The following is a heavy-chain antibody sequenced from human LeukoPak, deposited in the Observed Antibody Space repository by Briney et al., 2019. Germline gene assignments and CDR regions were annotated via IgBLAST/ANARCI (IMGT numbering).Heavy chain of an antibody. J-gene: IGHJ6*02. D-gene: IGHD3-10*01. CDR2: IYSGGST. V-gene: IGHV3-53*01. Sequence: PGGSLRLSCAASGFTVSSNYMSWVRQAPGKGLEWVSVIYSGGSTYYADSVKGRFTISRDNSKNTLYLQMNSLRAEDTAVYYCARERTDLWFGELSGGYYYGMDVWGQGTTVTVSS. CDR3: ARERTDLWFGELSGGYYYGMDV. CDR1: GFTVSSNY.